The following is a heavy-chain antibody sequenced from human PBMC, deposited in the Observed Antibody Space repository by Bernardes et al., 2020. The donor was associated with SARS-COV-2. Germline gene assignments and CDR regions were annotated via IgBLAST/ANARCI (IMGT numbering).Heavy chain of an antibody. Sequence: GGSLRLSCAASGFTFSSYGMHWVRLAPGKGLEWVAVIWYDGDVEYYGDSVKGRFTISRDNSKNTLYLQMNSLRAEDTAVYYCARDQEGLLLRGNFDYWGQGTQVTVSS. CDR2: IWYDGDVE. CDR3: ARDQEGLLLRGNFDY. V-gene: IGHV3-33*01. D-gene: IGHD1-26*01. CDR1: GFTFSSYG. J-gene: IGHJ4*02.